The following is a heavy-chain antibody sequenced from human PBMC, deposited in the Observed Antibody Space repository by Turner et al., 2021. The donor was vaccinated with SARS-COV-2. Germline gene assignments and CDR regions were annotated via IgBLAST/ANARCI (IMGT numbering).Heavy chain of an antibody. V-gene: IGHV3-30-3*01. Sequence: QMQLVEAVVGMAQPGRSLTVSCAASGFTFSSYVMHWVRQAPGKGLGWVAVISYDGSNKYYADSVKGRFTISRDNSKNTLYLQMNSLRAEDTAVYYCARDSGDFDYWGQGTLVTVSS. CDR2: ISYDGSNK. CDR1: GFTFSSYV. CDR3: ARDSGDFDY. D-gene: IGHD3-10*01. J-gene: IGHJ4*02.